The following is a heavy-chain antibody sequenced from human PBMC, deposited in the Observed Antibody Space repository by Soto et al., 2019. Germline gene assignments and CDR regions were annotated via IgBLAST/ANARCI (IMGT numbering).Heavy chain of an antibody. CDR3: ARDRSADRFVQYFQH. CDR1: GFNIISYS. V-gene: IGHV3-21*01. CDR2: ISSGSDSI. J-gene: IGHJ1*01. Sequence: PGRPQRHSCAASGFNIISYSMVWVRKDQGKGLEWVASISSGSDSIFYADSVKGRFTVSRDNAKKSLFLQMNNLRAEDTAVYFCARDRSADRFVQYFQHWGQGTQVSVSS. D-gene: IGHD6-19*01.